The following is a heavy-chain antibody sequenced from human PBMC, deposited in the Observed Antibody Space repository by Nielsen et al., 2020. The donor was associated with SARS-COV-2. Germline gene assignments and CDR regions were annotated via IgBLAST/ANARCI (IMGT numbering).Heavy chain of an antibody. CDR1: GFTFSNAW. Sequence: GESLKISCAASGFTFSNAWMSWFRQAPGKGLEWVGFIRSKAYGGTTEYAASVKGRFTISRDDSKSIAYLQMNSLKTEDTAVYYCTSLRITIFGVANPFDYWGQGTLVTVSS. CDR3: TSLRITIFGVANPFDY. CDR2: IRSKAYGGTT. J-gene: IGHJ4*02. D-gene: IGHD3-3*01. V-gene: IGHV3-49*03.